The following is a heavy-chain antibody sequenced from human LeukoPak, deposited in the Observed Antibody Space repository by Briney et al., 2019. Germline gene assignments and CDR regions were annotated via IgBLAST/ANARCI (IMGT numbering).Heavy chain of an antibody. D-gene: IGHD3-22*01. CDR1: GFTFDDYA. CDR2: INWNSGTI. CDR3: AKSYESSGLGPDFDY. Sequence: PGGSLRLSCAASGFTFDDYAMHWVRQAPGKGLDWVSGINWNSGTIGYAESVKGRFTISRDNAKNSLYLQMNSLRAEDMALYYCAKSYESSGLGPDFDYWGQGTLVTVSS. J-gene: IGHJ4*02. V-gene: IGHV3-9*03.